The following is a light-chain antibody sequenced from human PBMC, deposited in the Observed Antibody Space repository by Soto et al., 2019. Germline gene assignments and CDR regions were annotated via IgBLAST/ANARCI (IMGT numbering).Light chain of an antibody. J-gene: IGLJ3*02. CDR2: EVS. V-gene: IGLV2-14*01. Sequence: QSVLTQPASVSGSPGQSITISCTGSSSDIGAYNYVSWFQQYPGKAPKLIISEVSNRPSGVSNRFSGSKSGTAASLTISGLQTEDEADYYCSSYTTINNLWVFGGGTKVTVL. CDR1: SSDIGAYNY. CDR3: SSYTTINNLWV.